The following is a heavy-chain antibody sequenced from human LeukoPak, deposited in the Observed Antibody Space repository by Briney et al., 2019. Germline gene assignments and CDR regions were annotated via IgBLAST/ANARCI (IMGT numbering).Heavy chain of an antibody. CDR1: GGAISSSSYH. D-gene: IGHD3-10*01. V-gene: IGHV4-39*07. J-gene: IGHJ4*02. CDR2: IYYTGTT. Sequence: SETLSLTCTVSGGAISSSSYHWGWIRQPPGKGLEWIGTIYYTGTTYYNPSLKSRVSMSVDTSKNQFSLKLSSVTAADTAVYYCARKRFGEFLGGYFDYWGQGTLVTVSS. CDR3: ARKRFGEFLGGYFDY.